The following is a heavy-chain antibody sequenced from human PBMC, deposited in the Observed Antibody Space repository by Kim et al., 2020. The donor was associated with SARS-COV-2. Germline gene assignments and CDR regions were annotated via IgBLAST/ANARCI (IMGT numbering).Heavy chain of an antibody. CDR2: ISYSGNT. CDR1: GGPISSKDYY. Sequence: SETLSLTCTVSGGPISSKDYYWSWIRQRPGKGPEWIGFISYSGNTNYNPSLKSRLTISVDTPKNHLSLKLSSVTAADTAVYFCARYPAYHGFDPWVQGILVSVSA. V-gene: IGHV4-31*03. D-gene: IGHD2-21*01. CDR3: ARYPAYHGFDP. J-gene: IGHJ5*02.